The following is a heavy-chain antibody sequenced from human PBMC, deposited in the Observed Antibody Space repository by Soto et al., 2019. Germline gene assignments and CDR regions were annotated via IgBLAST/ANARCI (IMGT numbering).Heavy chain of an antibody. V-gene: IGHV3-15*07. CDR2: IKSKTDGGTT. CDR3: AKMELTVTVQTPIDY. CDR1: GFTFSNAW. D-gene: IGHD4-17*01. Sequence: PGGSLRLSCAASGFTFSNAWMNWVRQAPGKGLEWVGRIKSKTDGGTTDYAAPVKGRFTISRDDSKNTLYLQMNSLRPEDTAVNYCAKMELTVTVQTPIDYWGQGTLVTVSS. J-gene: IGHJ4*02.